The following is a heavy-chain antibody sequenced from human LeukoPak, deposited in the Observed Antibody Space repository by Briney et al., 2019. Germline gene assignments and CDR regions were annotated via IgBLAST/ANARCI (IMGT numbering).Heavy chain of an antibody. CDR2: INPSGGST. D-gene: IGHD4-17*01. CDR3: AREGHYGDPLEY. J-gene: IGHJ4*02. Sequence: GASVKVSCKASGYTFTSYYMHWVRQAPGQGLEWMGIINPSGGSTSYAQKFQGRVTMTRDMSTSTVYMELSSLRSEDTAVYCCAREGHYGDPLEYWGQGTLVTVSS. V-gene: IGHV1-46*01. CDR1: GYTFTSYY.